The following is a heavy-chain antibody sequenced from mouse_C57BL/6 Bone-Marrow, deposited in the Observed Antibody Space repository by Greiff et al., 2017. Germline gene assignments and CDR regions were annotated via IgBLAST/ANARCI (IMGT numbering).Heavy chain of an antibody. V-gene: IGHV2-4*01. D-gene: IGHD3-1*01. CDR2: IWSGGST. Sequence: VQLVESGPGLVQPSQSLSITCTVSGFSLTSYGVHWVRQPPGKGLEWLGVIWSGGSTDCNAAFISRLSISKDNSKSQVFFKMNSLQADDTAIYYCASRLGFAYWGQGTLVTVSA. CDR1: GFSLTSYG. J-gene: IGHJ3*01. CDR3: ASRLGFAY.